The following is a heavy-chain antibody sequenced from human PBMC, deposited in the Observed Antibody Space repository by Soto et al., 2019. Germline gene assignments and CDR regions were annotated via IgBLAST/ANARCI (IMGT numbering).Heavy chain of an antibody. CDR3: ASVSLGTGHYYYYGMHV. D-gene: IGHD3-16*01. J-gene: IGHJ6*02. CDR2: IYYSGST. V-gene: IGHV4-30-4*01. CDR1: GGSISSGDYY. Sequence: SETLSLTCTVSGGSISSGDYYWSWIRQPPGKGLEWIGYIYYSGSTYYNPSLKSRVTISVDTSKNQFSLKLSSVTAADTAVYYCASVSLGTGHYYYYGMHVSGQATTVTVSS.